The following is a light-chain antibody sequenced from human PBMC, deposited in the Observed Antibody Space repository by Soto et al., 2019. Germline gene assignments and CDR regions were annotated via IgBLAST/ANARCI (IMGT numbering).Light chain of an antibody. J-gene: IGKJ5*01. CDR2: DAS. Sequence: ETLFTQCPGTLSLSPGERATLSCRASQSVRSYLAWYQQKPGQAPRLLIYDASSRATGIRARFSGSGAGTEFILTISSLEPEDFAVDYCQQRSNLPITFGQGTRLEIK. CDR3: QQRSNLPIT. V-gene: IGKV3-11*01. CDR1: QSVRSY.